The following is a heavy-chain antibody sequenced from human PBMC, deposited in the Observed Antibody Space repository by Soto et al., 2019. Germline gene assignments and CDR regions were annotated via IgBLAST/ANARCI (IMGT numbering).Heavy chain of an antibody. CDR1: GYTLTELS. D-gene: IGHD3-22*01. V-gene: IGHV1-24*01. CDR3: ATCGYYYDSSGYSTTRLDAFDI. Sequence: ASVKVSCKVSGYTLTELSMHWVRQAPGKGLEWMGGFDPEDGETIYAQKFQGRVTMNEDTSTDTAYMELSSLRSEETAVYYCATCGYYYDSSGYSTTRLDAFDIWGQGTMGIVSS. CDR2: FDPEDGET. J-gene: IGHJ3*02.